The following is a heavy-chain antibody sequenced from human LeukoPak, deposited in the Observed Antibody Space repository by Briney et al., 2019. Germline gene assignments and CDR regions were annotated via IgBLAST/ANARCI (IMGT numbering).Heavy chain of an antibody. CDR1: GGSISSYY. V-gene: IGHV4-59*12. CDR3: ARGRRTERFDP. D-gene: IGHD1-14*01. J-gene: IGHJ5*02. CDR2: IYYSGSA. Sequence: PSETLSLTCTVSGGSISSYYWSWIRQPPGKGLEWIGYIYYSGSANYNPSLKSRVTISVDTSKNQFSLKLSSVTAADTAVYYCARGRRTERFDPWGQGTLVTVSS.